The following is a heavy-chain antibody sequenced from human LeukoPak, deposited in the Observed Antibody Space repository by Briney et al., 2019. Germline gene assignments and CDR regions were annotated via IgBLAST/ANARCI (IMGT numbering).Heavy chain of an antibody. CDR1: GYTFTGYY. J-gene: IGHJ4*02. V-gene: IGHV1-2*02. CDR3: ARGRSLSITMVRGVLGN. D-gene: IGHD3-10*01. CDR2: INPNSGGT. Sequence: ASVKVSCKASGYTFTGYYMHWVRQAPGQGLEWMGWINPNSGGTNYAQKFQGRVTMTRDTSISTAYMELSRLRSDDTAVYYCARGRSLSITMVRGVLGNWGQGTLVTVSS.